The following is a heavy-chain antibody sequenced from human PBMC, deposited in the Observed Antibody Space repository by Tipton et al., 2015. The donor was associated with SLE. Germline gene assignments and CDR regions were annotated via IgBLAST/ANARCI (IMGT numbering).Heavy chain of an antibody. CDR1: GFTFSNFA. CDR2: ISYDGSNK. J-gene: IGHJ1*01. V-gene: IGHV3-30*04. Sequence: SLRLSCVASGFTFSNFAMHWVRQAPGRGLEWVAVISYDGSNKYYADSVKGQFTISRDNSKNTLYLQMNSLRAEDTAVYYCARPHYDFWSGYYIGGYFQHWGQGTLVTVSS. CDR3: ARPHYDFWSGYYIGGYFQH. D-gene: IGHD3-3*01.